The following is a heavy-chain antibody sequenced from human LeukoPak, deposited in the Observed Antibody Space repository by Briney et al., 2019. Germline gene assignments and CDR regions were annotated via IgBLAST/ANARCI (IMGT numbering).Heavy chain of an antibody. CDR1: GGSISSGDYY. J-gene: IGHJ4*02. D-gene: IGHD5-18*01. Sequence: PSETLSLTCTVSGGSISSGDYYWSWIRQPPGKGLEWIGYIYYSGSTYYNPSLKSRVTIPVDTPKNQFSLKLSSVTAADTAVYYCARAPGWLQPNFDYWGQGTLVTVSS. CDR3: ARAPGWLQPNFDY. V-gene: IGHV4-30-4*01. CDR2: IYYSGST.